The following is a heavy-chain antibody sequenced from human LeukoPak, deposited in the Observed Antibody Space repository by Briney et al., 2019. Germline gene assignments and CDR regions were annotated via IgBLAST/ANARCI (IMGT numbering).Heavy chain of an antibody. J-gene: IGHJ4*02. CDR1: GGSISSHY. CDR3: ARDQGYYFDY. V-gene: IGHV4-59*11. CDR2: IYYSGST. Sequence: SETLSLTCTVSGGSISSHYWSWIRQPPGKGLEWIGYIYYSGSTNYNPSLKSRVTISVDTSKNQFSLKLSSVTAADTAVYYCARDQGYYFDYWGQGTLVTVSP.